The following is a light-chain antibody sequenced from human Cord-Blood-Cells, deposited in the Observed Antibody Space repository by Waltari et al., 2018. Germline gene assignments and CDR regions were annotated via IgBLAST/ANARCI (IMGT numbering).Light chain of an antibody. J-gene: IGLJ3*02. V-gene: IGLV2-14*01. CDR1: SSDVGGSNY. CDR3: SSYTSSSTWV. CDR2: DGS. Sequence: QAALTQPASVSGSPGQSITISCTGTSSDVGGSNYVSRYQQHPAKAPKLMIYDGSNRPSGVSNRFSGSKSDNTASLTISGLQAEEEADYYCSSYTSSSTWVFGGGTKLTVL.